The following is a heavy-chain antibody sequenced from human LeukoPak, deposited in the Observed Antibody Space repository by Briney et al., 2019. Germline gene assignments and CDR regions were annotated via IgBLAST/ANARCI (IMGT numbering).Heavy chain of an antibody. Sequence: SETLSLTCTVPGGSISSYYWSWIRQPPGKGLGWIGYIYYSGSTNYNPSLKSRVTISVDTSKNQFSLKLSSVTAADTAVYYCAALDYGDFNLDYWGQGTLVTVSS. CDR3: AALDYGDFNLDY. CDR2: IYYSGST. D-gene: IGHD4-17*01. V-gene: IGHV4-59*01. J-gene: IGHJ4*02. CDR1: GGSISSYY.